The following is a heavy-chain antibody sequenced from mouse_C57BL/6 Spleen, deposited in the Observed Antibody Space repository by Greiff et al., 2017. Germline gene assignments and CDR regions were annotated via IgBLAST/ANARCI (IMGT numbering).Heavy chain of an antibody. CDR2: IDPETGGT. CDR1: GYTFTDYE. Sequence: VQLQQSGAELVRPGASVTLSCTASGYTFTDYEMHWVKQTPVHGLEWIGAIDPETGGTAYNQKFKGKAILTADKSSSTAYMELRSLTSEDSAVYYCTRSLLSYAMDYWGQGASVTVSS. V-gene: IGHV1-15*01. J-gene: IGHJ4*01. D-gene: IGHD2-10*01. CDR3: TRSLLSYAMDY.